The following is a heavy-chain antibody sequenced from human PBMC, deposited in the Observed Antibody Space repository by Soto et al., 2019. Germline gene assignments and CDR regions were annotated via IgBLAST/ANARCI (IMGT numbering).Heavy chain of an antibody. V-gene: IGHV3-30*18. CDR1: GFTFSSYG. J-gene: IGHJ4*02. CDR2: ISYDGSNK. CDR3: AKDRRIGVYCSSTSCLNFDY. D-gene: IGHD2-2*01. Sequence: LRLSCAASGFTFSSYGMHGVRQAPGKGLEWVAVISYDGSNKYYADSVKGRFTISRDNSKNTLYLQMNSLRAEDTAVYYCAKDRRIGVYCSSTSCLNFDYWGQGTLVTVSS.